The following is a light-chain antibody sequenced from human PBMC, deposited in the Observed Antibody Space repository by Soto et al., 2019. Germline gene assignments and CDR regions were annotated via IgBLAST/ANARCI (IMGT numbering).Light chain of an antibody. J-gene: IGLJ1*01. CDR2: EVS. Sequence: PGYGVEFRGRWTINYSTGTSSDVGGYNYVSWYQQHPGKAPKLMIYEVSNRPSGVSNRFSGSKSGNTASLTISGLQAEDEADYYCSSYTSSSTWVFGTGTKVTVL. CDR1: SSDVGGYNY. CDR3: SSYTSSSTWV. V-gene: IGLV2-14*01.